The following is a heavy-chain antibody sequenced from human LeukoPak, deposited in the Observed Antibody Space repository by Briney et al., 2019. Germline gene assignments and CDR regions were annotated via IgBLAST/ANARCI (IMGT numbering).Heavy chain of an antibody. CDR2: INSDGSST. CDR1: GFTICSYW. D-gene: IGHD1-26*01. CDR3: AKEESGSYYDY. J-gene: IGHJ4*01. V-gene: IGHV3-74*01. Sequence: GGSLRLFCTACGFTICSYWMHWVRHVTGKGLVWVSRINSDGSSTLRADSVEGRFPISRDNAKNSLYLQMNTLRPDDTAVYYCAKEESGSYYDYCGHGTLVTVSS.